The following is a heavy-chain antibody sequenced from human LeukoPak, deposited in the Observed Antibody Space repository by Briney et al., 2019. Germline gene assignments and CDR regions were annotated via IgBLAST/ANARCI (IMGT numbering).Heavy chain of an antibody. D-gene: IGHD4-17*01. Sequence: GGSLRLSCAGSGFTFNDYWMSWVRQAPGKGLEWVADIKEDGSGKYYADSVKGRFTISRDNAKNSLYLQMNSLRAEDTAVYYCARDDDYGDYCDYWGQGTLVTVSS. CDR2: IKEDGSGK. CDR3: ARDDDYGDYCDY. J-gene: IGHJ4*02. CDR1: GFTFNDYW. V-gene: IGHV3-7*01.